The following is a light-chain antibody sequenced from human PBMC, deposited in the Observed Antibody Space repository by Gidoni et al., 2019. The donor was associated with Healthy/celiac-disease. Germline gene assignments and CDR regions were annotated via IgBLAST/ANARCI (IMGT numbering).Light chain of an antibody. V-gene: IGLV2-8*01. CDR1: SSDVGGYNY. J-gene: IGLJ1*01. CDR2: EVI. CDR3: SSYAGSSNYV. Sequence: QSALTQPPSASGSPGQSVTISCTGTSSDVGGYNYVSWYQQHPGKAPKLIIYEVIKRPSGVPDRFSGSKSGNTASLTVSGLQAEDEADYYCSSYAGSSNYVFGTGTKVTVL.